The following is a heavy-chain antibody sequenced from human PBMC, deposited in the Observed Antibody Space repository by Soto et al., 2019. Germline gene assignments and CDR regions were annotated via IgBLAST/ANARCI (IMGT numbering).Heavy chain of an antibody. D-gene: IGHD3-22*01. CDR3: ARGRIQYYDRSGYSP. V-gene: IGHV4-34*01. CDR1: GGSFSGYY. Sequence: QVQLQQWGAGLLKPSETLSLTCAVYGGSFSGYYWNWIRQPPGKGLEWIGEINHSGSTNYSPSLKGRVTISVDTSKNQFSLNLTSVTAADTDVYYCARGRIQYYDRSGYSPWGQGTLVTVSS. J-gene: IGHJ5*02. CDR2: INHSGST.